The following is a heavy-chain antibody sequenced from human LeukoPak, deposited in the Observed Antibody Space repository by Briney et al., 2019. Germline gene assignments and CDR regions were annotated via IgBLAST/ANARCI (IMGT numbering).Heavy chain of an antibody. J-gene: IGHJ4*02. CDR2: IYYSGNT. D-gene: IGHD3-10*01. V-gene: IGHV4-61*01. Sequence: PSETLSLTCTVSGGSVSSGSYYWSWIRQPPGKGLEWIGYIYYSGNTNYNPSLKSRVTISVDTSKNQFSLKLSSVTAADTAVYYCAREGLASMIRGVIPYWGQGTLGTVSS. CDR3: AREGLASMIRGVIPY. CDR1: GGSVSSGSYY.